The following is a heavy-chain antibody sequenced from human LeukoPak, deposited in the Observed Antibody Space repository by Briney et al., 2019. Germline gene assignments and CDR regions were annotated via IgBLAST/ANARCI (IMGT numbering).Heavy chain of an antibody. D-gene: IGHD2-21*02. J-gene: IGHJ4*02. CDR3: ARVDYYLYYFDY. Sequence: PSETLSLTCTVSGGSISSYYWSWIRQPAGKGLEWIGRIHTSGYTNYNPSLKSRVTVSADTSKNQLSLKLNSVTAADTAVYYCARVDYYLYYFDYWGQGTLVTVSS. V-gene: IGHV4-4*07. CDR1: GGSISSYY. CDR2: IHTSGYT.